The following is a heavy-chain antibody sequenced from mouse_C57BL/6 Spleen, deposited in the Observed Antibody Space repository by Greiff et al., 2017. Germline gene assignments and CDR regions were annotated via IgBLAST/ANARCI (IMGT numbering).Heavy chain of an antibody. Sequence: QVQLQQSGAELVRPGASVKLSCKASGYTFTDYYINWVKQRPGQGLEWIARIYPGSGNTYYNEKFKGKATLTAEKSSSTAYMQLSSLTSEDSAVYFCARTPSYYSNPAWFAYWGQGTLVTVSA. CDR1: GYTFTDYY. D-gene: IGHD2-5*01. J-gene: IGHJ3*01. V-gene: IGHV1-76*01. CDR3: ARTPSYYSNPAWFAY. CDR2: IYPGSGNT.